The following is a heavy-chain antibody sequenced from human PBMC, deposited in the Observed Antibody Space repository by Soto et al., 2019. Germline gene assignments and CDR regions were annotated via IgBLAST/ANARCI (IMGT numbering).Heavy chain of an antibody. V-gene: IGHV3-23*01. J-gene: IGHJ3*02. CDR2: MDGDGSA. Sequence: EVQLLESGGGLVQPGGSLKPSCVASGFPFGNIARVWVARAQGKGLEWVPVMDGDGSAKFADSVKGRLTVSRDNSKNTLYLQMDSLRAEDTAIYYCAKDAVSYNGIYDPFDIWGRGTMVTVSS. D-gene: IGHD1-1*01. CDR3: AKDAVSYNGIYDPFDI. CDR1: GFPFGNIA.